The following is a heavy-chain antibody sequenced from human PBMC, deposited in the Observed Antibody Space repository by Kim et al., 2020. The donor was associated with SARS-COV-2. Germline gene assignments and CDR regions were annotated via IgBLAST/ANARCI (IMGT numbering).Heavy chain of an antibody. Sequence: SETLSLTCTVSSGSINDYSWTWIRQLPRKGLQWLGHVQNSGGANYNPALKSRVTISLDTSTNRFSLKLTSVTAADTAVYYCARGARRVRRLDFWGQGTLVTVSS. J-gene: IGHJ4*02. CDR1: SGSINDYS. V-gene: IGHV4-59*01. D-gene: IGHD6-6*01. CDR2: VQNSGGA. CDR3: ARGARRVRRLDF.